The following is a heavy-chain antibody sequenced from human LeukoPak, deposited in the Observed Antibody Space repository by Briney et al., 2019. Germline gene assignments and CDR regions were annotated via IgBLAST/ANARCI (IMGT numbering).Heavy chain of an antibody. CDR2: ISGNSVST. J-gene: IGHJ5*01. CDR3: ARAYSSSWYDF. Sequence: QPGGSLRLSCAASGFTFSTYWMTWVRQAPGKGLEWVSGISGNSVSTYYADSVKGRFTISRDNSKNTLFLQMSSLRAEDTAVYYCARAYSSSWYDFWGQGTLVTVSS. CDR1: GFTFSTYW. D-gene: IGHD6-13*01. V-gene: IGHV3-23*01.